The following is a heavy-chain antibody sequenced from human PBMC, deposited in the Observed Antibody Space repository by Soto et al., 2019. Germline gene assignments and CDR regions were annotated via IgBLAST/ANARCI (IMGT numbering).Heavy chain of an antibody. CDR2: IFTRDSDT. V-gene: IGHV5-51*01. D-gene: IGHD3-10*01. J-gene: IGHJ5*02. Sequence: EQLEQSGAEVKKPGESLKISCKGPGHLFNNHWIGWVRQTPGKGLEWMGLIFTRDSDTKTSPSFQGHVSLSVDNSINTVYLQWTSLKTTDTGIYFCARGYFDSGHGYDLWGQGTLVTVSS. CDR3: ARGYFDSGHGYDL. CDR1: GHLFNNHW.